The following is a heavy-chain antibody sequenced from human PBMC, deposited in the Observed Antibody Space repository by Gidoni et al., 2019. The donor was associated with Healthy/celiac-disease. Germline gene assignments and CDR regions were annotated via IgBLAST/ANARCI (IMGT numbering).Heavy chain of an antibody. CDR2: ISDDGSNK. CDR1: GFTFSNYA. D-gene: IGHD6-13*01. J-gene: IGHJ4*02. Sequence: QVQLVESGGGVAQPGRSLRLSCAASGFTFSNYAMHWVRQAPGKGLEWAAVISDDGSNKYYADSVKGRFTISRDNSKNTLYLQMNSLRAEDTAVYYCARDGAAGTGRAFDYWGQGTLVTVSS. V-gene: IGHV3-30-3*01. CDR3: ARDGAAGTGRAFDY.